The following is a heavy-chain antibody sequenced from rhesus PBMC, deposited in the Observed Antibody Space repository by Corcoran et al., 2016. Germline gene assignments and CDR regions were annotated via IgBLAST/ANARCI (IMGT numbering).Heavy chain of an antibody. Sequence: QVQLQESGPGLVKPSETLSLTCAVSGGSFSSYWWSWIRQPPGKGLEWIWESNGNMGSTNYNPSLKGRVTVSKDASKNQFSLNLSSVTAADTAVYYCARGYSWNNVGWYFDLWGPGTPITISS. CDR2: SNGNMGST. CDR3: ARGYSWNNVGWYFDL. D-gene: IGHD1-20*01. V-gene: IGHV4-80*01. J-gene: IGHJ2*01. CDR1: GGSFSSYW.